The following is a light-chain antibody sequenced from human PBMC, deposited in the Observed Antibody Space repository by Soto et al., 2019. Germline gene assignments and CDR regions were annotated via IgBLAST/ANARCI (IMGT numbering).Light chain of an antibody. CDR2: DVS. V-gene: IGLV2-14*01. CDR3: SSYTSTSAVV. J-gene: IGLJ2*01. CDR1: SSDVGGYNY. Sequence: QSALTQPASVSGSPGQSITISCTGTSSDVGGYNYVSWYQQHPGKAPKLMIYDVSNRPSGVSNRFSGSKSDNTASLDISGLQAEDEADYYCSSYTSTSAVVFGGGTTLTVL.